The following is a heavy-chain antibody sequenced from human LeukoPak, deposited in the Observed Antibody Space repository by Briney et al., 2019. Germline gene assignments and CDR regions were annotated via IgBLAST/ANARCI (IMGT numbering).Heavy chain of an antibody. CDR3: ARTAMASTADYFDY. D-gene: IGHD5-24*01. V-gene: IGHV4-59*02. CDR2: IHYSGST. CDR1: SGSVSGHY. J-gene: IGHJ4*02. Sequence: PSETLSLTCTVSSGSVSGHYWSWIRQPPGKGLEWIGYIHYSGSTNSNPSLKSRVTLSIDTSKNQFSLELRSVTAADTAVFYCARTAMASTADYFDYWGQGLMVTVSS.